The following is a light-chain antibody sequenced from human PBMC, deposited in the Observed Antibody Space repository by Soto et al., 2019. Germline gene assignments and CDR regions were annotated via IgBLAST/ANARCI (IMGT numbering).Light chain of an antibody. CDR3: GTWDSSLTTYV. Sequence: QSVLTQSPSVSAAPGQKVTISCSGSSSDIGRNYVSWYQHLPGTAPKLLIYENNKRPSGIPDRLSGSKSGSSATLGITGLQTGDEADYYCGTWDSSLTTYVFGPGTKLTVL. J-gene: IGLJ1*01. CDR2: ENN. V-gene: IGLV1-51*02. CDR1: SSDIGRNY.